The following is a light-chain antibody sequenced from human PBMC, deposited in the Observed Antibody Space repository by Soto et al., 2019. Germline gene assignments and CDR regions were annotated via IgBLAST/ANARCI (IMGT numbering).Light chain of an antibody. J-gene: IGLJ3*02. CDR3: CSYAGIYTWV. V-gene: IGLV2-11*01. Sequence: QSALTQPRSVSGSPGQSVTISCTGTSSDVGDYNYVSWYQHHPGKAPKLMIYDVSQRPSGVPDRFSGSKSGNTASLTISGLQAEDGGDYYCCSYAGIYTWVFGGGTKLTVL. CDR2: DVS. CDR1: SSDVGDYNY.